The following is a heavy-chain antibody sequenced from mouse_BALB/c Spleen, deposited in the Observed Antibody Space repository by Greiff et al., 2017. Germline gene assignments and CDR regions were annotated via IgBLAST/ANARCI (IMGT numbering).Heavy chain of an antibody. V-gene: IGHV5-17*02. CDR2: ISSGSSTI. CDR3: TRDGDYGSTHWYFDV. D-gene: IGHD1-1*01. J-gene: IGHJ1*01. Sequence: EVKVVESGGGLVQPGGSRKLSCAASGFTFSSFGMHWVRQAPEKGLEWVAYISSGSSTIYYADTVKGRFTISRDNPKNTLFLQMSSLKSEDTATYYCTRDGDYGSTHWYFDVWGAGTTVTVSS. CDR1: GFTFSSFG.